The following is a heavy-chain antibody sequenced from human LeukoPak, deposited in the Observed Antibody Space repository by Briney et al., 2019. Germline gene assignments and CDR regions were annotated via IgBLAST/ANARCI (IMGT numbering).Heavy chain of an antibody. J-gene: IGHJ4*02. V-gene: IGHV3-11*04. D-gene: IGHD3-9*01. CDR2: ISSSGSTI. Sequence: PGGSLRLSCAASGFTFSDSYMSWIRQAPGKGLEWVSYISSSGSTIYYADSVKGRFTISRDNAKNSLYLQMNSLRAEDTAVYYCARAYYDILTGYSTDDYWGQGTLVTVSS. CDR1: GFTFSDSY. CDR3: ARAYYDILTGYSTDDY.